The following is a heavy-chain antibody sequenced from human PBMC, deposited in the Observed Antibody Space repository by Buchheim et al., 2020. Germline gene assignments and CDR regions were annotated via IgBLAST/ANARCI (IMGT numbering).Heavy chain of an antibody. D-gene: IGHD1-14*01. V-gene: IGHV4-38-2*02. J-gene: IGHJ4*02. CDR2: IYRSGST. Sequence: QVQLQESGPGLVKPSETLSLTCTVSGYSISSGYYWGWIRQTPGKGLEWIGSIYRSGSTYYNPSLKSRVTVSVDTSKNQFSLKLTSVAAADTAVYYCARVVTTSPLFHFDYWGQGTL. CDR3: ARVVTTSPLFHFDY. CDR1: GYSISSGYY.